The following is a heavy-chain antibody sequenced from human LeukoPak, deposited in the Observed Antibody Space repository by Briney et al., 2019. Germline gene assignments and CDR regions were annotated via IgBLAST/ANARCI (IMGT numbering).Heavy chain of an antibody. CDR1: GYTFTVYY. V-gene: IGHV1-2*02. J-gene: IGHJ4*02. CDR3: AAPGYKYGYVLDH. D-gene: IGHD5-18*01. Sequence: ASVTVSCKASGYTFTVYYMHWVRQAPGQGPEWMGWISPNNGDTRYSQKYQGRVTMTTDTSISTAYMELSGLTSDDTAVYYCAAPGYKYGYVLDHWGQGTLVTVSS. CDR2: ISPNNGDT.